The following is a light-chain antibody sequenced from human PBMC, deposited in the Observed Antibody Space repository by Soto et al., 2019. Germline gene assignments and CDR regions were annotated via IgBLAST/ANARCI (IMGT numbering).Light chain of an antibody. CDR1: SSNIASYD. V-gene: IGLV1-40*01. CDR3: QSSDSSVSDYYV. Sequence: QPVLAQRPAGYGGPGRRVTISFTGSSSNIASYDVHWYQQLPGTAPKLLIYGNSNRPSGVPDRFSGSKSGTSASLAITGLQAEDEAYYACQSSDSSVSDYYVSGTGTKVTVL. CDR2: GNS. J-gene: IGLJ1*01.